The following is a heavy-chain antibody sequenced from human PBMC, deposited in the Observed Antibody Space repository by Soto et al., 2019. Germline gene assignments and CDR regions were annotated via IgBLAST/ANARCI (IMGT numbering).Heavy chain of an antibody. CDR3: ARERQGEYSSSSRIYYFDY. J-gene: IGHJ4*02. CDR2: IYYSGST. V-gene: IGHV4-31*03. CDR1: GGSISSGGYY. Sequence: PSETLSLTCTVSGGSISSGGYYWSWIRQHPGKGLEWIGYIYYSGSTYYNPSLKSRVTISVDTSKNQFSLKLSSVTAADTAVYYCARERQGEYSSSSRIYYFDYWGQGTLVTVSS. D-gene: IGHD6-6*01.